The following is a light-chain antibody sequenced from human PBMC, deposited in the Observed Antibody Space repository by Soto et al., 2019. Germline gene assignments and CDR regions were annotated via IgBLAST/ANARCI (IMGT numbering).Light chain of an antibody. V-gene: IGLV2-11*01. CDR1: SSDVGGYNY. CDR2: DVI. J-gene: IGLJ1*01. Sequence: QAVVTQPRSVSGSPGQSVTISCTGTSSDVGGYNYVSWYQQHPGKAPKLMIYDVIKRPSGVPDRFSGSKSGTTASLTISGLQAEDEADYYCCSFAGGNTFAFGTGTKVTVL. CDR3: CSFAGGNTFA.